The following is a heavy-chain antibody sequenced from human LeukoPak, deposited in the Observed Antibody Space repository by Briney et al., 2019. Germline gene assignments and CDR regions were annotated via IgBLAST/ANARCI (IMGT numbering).Heavy chain of an antibody. V-gene: IGHV4-31*03. D-gene: IGHD3-10*01. CDR2: IYYSGST. J-gene: IGHJ5*02. CDR1: GGSISSGGYY. Sequence: SETLSLTCTVSGGSISSGGYYWSWIRQHPGKGLEWIGYIYYSGSTYYNPSLKSRVTISVDTSKNQFSLKLSSVTAADTAVYYCARDQYYYGSGATSGSTVNWFDPWGQGTLVTVSS. CDR3: ARDQYYYGSGATSGSTVNWFDP.